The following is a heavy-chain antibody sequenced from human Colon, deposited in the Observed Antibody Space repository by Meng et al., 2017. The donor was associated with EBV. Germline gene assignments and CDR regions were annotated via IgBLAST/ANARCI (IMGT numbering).Heavy chain of an antibody. CDR2: IYHSGST. CDR1: GGSLSSRNW. CDR3: ARVGAYCGGDCYHPR. J-gene: IGHJ4*02. Sequence: QVQLQASAPRLVNPSGTLSLTCAVSGGSLSSRNWWSWVRQPPGKGLEWIGEIYHSGSTNYNPSLKSRVTISVDESKNQFSLRLSSVTAADTAVYYCARVGAYCGGDCYHPRWGQGTLVTVSP. V-gene: IGHV4-4*02. D-gene: IGHD2-21*02.